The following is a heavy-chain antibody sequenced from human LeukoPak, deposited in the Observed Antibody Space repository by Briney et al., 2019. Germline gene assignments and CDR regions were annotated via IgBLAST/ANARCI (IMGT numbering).Heavy chain of an antibody. V-gene: IGHV3-48*03. D-gene: IGHD6-19*01. CDR3: AGVGGSGAGYYHYYMDV. CDR2: ISSSGSTI. CDR1: GFTFSSYE. J-gene: IGHJ6*03. Sequence: PGGSLRLSCAASGFTFSSYEMNWVRQAPGKGLEWVSYISSSGSTIYYADSVKGRFTISRDNAKNSLYLQMNSLRAEDTAVYYCAGVGGSGAGYYHYYMDVWGKGTTVTVSS.